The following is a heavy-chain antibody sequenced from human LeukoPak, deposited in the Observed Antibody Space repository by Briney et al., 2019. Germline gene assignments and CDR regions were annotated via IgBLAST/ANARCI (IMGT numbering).Heavy chain of an antibody. CDR3: ARWYCSSTTCYHMDV. V-gene: IGHV4-59*01. D-gene: IGHD2/OR15-2a*01. Sequence: SETLSLTCTVSGGSISSYYWSWVRQPPGKGLEYIGHIYYGGNTDYNPSLKSRVTISVDTSKNQFSLNLSSVTAADTAVYYCARWYCSSTTCYHMDVWGKGTTVTVSS. J-gene: IGHJ6*03. CDR2: IYYGGNT. CDR1: GGSISSYY.